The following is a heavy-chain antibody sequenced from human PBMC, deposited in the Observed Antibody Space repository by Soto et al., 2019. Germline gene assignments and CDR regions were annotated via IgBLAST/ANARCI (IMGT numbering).Heavy chain of an antibody. Sequence: GGSLRLSCAASGFTFSSYSMNWVRQAPGKGLEWVSSISSTGGSTYYPDPVKGRFTISRDNSKNTLYLQMNSLRAEDTAIYYCARVHYSSSSAAYDALEIWGQGTLVTVSS. D-gene: IGHD6-6*01. CDR3: ARVHYSSSSAAYDALEI. CDR1: GFTFSSYS. V-gene: IGHV3-23*01. J-gene: IGHJ3*02. CDR2: ISSTGGST.